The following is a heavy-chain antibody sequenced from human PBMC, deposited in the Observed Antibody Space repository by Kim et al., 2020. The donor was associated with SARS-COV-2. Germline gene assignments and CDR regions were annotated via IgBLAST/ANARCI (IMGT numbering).Heavy chain of an antibody. CDR1: GYTFTGYY. D-gene: IGHD2-15*01. Sequence: ASVKVSCKASGYTFTGYYMHWVRQAPGQGLEWMGRINPNSGGTNYAQKFQGRVTMTRDTSISTAYMELSRLRSDDTAVYYCARDRGDIVVVVAAVYGMDVWGQGTTVTVSS. CDR2: INPNSGGT. CDR3: ARDRGDIVVVVAAVYGMDV. V-gene: IGHV1-2*06. J-gene: IGHJ6*02.